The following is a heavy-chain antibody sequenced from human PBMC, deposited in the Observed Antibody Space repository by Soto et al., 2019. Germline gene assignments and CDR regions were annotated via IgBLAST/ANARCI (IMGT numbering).Heavy chain of an antibody. Sequence: QVQLVESGGGVVQPGRSLRLSCAASGFTFSSYAMHWVRQAPGKGLEWVAVISYDGSNKYYADSVKGRFTISRDNSKNTLYLQMNSLRAEDTAVYYCVRAALVRGVIKSSATPWGQGTMVTVSS. J-gene: IGHJ3*01. CDR3: VRAALVRGVIKSSATP. CDR2: ISYDGSNK. D-gene: IGHD3-10*01. CDR1: GFTFSSYA. V-gene: IGHV3-30-3*01.